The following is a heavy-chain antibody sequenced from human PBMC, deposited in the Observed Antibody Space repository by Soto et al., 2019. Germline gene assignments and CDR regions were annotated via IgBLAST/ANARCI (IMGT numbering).Heavy chain of an antibody. CDR3: ARGRYGDY. V-gene: IGHV1-18*03. CDR2: ISAHNGNT. D-gene: IGHD1-1*01. CDR1: GYGFTTYG. J-gene: IGHJ4*02. Sequence: QVHLVQSGAEVKKPGASVKVSCKGSGYGFTTYGITWVRQAPGQGLEWMAWISAHNGNTNYAQKLQGRVTVTRDTSTSTAYMELTSLRSDVVAVYYCARGRYGDYWGQGALVTLSS.